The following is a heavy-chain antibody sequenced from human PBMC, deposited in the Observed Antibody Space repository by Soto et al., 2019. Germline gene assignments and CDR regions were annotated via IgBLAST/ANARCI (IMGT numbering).Heavy chain of an antibody. Sequence: QVQLVESGGGVVQPGRSLRLSCAASGFTFSSYGMHWVRQAPGKGLEWVAVISYDGSNKYYADSVKGRFTISRDNSKNTLYLQMNSLRAEDTAVYYCAKDRTSSLYYFDYWGQGTLVTVSS. CDR2: ISYDGSNK. CDR1: GFTFSSYG. J-gene: IGHJ4*02. CDR3: AKDRTSSLYYFDY. D-gene: IGHD3-16*02. V-gene: IGHV3-30*18.